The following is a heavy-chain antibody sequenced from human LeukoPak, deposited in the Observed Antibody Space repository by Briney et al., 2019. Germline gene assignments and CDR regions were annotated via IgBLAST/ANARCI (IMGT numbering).Heavy chain of an antibody. J-gene: IGHJ6*02. CDR2: IYYSGST. CDR1: GGSVSSGSYY. CDR3: ARDSGGSLYYYYGMDV. V-gene: IGHV4-61*01. D-gene: IGHD3-10*01. Sequence: SETLSLTCTVSGGSVSSGSYYWSWIRQPPGKGLEWIGYIYYSGSTNYNPSLKSRVTISVDTSKNQFSLELSSVTAADTAVYYCARDSGGSLYYYYGMDVWGQGTTVTVSS.